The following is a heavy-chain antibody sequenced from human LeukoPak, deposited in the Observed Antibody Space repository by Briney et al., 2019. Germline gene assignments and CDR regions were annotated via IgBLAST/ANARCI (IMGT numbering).Heavy chain of an antibody. CDR1: GFTFSSYA. Sequence: PGGSLRLSCATSGFTFSSYAMSWVRQAPGKGLEWVSAISVSGGSTYYADSVKGRFTISRDNSKNTLYLQMNSLRAEDTAVHYCAKSTSKPGPIFDYWGQGTLVTVSS. V-gene: IGHV3-23*01. CDR3: AKSTSKPGPIFDY. CDR2: ISVSGGST. J-gene: IGHJ4*02.